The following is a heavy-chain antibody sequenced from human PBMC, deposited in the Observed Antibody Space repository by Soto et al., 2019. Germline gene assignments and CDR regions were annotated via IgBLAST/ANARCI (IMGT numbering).Heavy chain of an antibody. D-gene: IGHD3-22*01. CDR3: ANVVVPSGQPS. Sequence: SETLSLTCTVSGGSISSGDYYWSWIRQPPGKGLEWIGYIYYSGSTYYNPSLKSRVTISVDTSKNQFSLKLSSVTAADTAVYYCANVVVPSGQPSWGQGTLVTVSS. J-gene: IGHJ5*02. V-gene: IGHV4-30-4*01. CDR2: IYYSGST. CDR1: GGSISSGDYY.